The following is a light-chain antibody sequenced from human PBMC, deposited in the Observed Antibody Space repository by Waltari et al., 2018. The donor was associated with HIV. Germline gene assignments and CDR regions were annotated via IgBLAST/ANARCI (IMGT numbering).Light chain of an antibody. CDR3: QQYNTWPPGA. Sequence: EILMTQSPPTLSLSPGERATLSCRVSPSVNRDLAWYQQSPGQSPRLLIHGSSSRASHIPDRFSGSGSGTEFTLTISSLQSEDFAVYYCQQYNTWPPGAFGQGTKVEIK. J-gene: IGKJ1*01. CDR2: GSS. V-gene: IGKV3-15*01. CDR1: PSVNRD.